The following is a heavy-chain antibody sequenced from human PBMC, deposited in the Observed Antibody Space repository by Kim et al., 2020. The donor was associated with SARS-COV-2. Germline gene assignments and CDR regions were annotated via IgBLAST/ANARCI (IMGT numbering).Heavy chain of an antibody. Sequence: GGSLRLSCAASGFTFSSYGMHWVRQAPGKGLEWVAVISYDGSNKYYADSVKGRFTISRDNSKNTLYLQMNSLRAEDMAVYYCAKGMAYYYYGMDVWGQGTTVTVSS. J-gene: IGHJ6*02. D-gene: IGHD2-8*01. V-gene: IGHV3-30*18. CDR3: AKGMAYYYYGMDV. CDR1: GFTFSSYG. CDR2: ISYDGSNK.